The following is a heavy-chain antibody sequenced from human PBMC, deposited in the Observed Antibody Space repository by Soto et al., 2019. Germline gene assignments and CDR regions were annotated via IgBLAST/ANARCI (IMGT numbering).Heavy chain of an antibody. V-gene: IGHV1-18*01. Sequence: GASVKVSCKASGYRFTNHGISWVRQAPGQGLEWMGWISGNDGKTKYARKFQGRVTMTTDTSTSTAYMEVRSLRSDDTAVYYCARDYYDSSGSGRYGMDVWGQGTTVTVSS. CDR1: GYRFTNHG. CDR2: ISGNDGKT. D-gene: IGHD3-22*01. CDR3: ARDYYDSSGSGRYGMDV. J-gene: IGHJ6*02.